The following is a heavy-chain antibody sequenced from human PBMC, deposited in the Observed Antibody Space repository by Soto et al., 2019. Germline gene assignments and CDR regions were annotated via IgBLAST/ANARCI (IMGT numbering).Heavy chain of an antibody. CDR2: ISYDGSNK. D-gene: IGHD6-13*01. V-gene: IGHV3-30-3*01. CDR3: VRHPERIAEIGWFDP. Sequence: LRLSCAASGFTFSSYAMHWVRQAPGKGLEWVAVISYDGSNKYYADSVKGRFTISRDNSKTLYLQMNSLRAEDTAVYYCVRHPERIAEIGWFDPWGQGTLVTVSS. CDR1: GFTFSSYA. J-gene: IGHJ5*02.